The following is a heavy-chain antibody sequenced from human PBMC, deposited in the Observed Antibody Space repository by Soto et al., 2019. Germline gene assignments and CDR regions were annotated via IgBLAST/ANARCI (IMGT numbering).Heavy chain of an antibody. CDR2: IYHSGST. CDR3: ARVGYSGSS. D-gene: IGHD5-12*01. Sequence: QMQLQESGSGLVKPSQTLSLTCAVSDGSLSSSGYSWGWIRQPPGKGLEWIGYIYHSGSTYYNPSLNSLVSISVDRSKNQFSLKLSSVTAADTAVYSCARVGYSGSSWGQGTLVTVSS. J-gene: IGHJ5*02. V-gene: IGHV4-30-2*01. CDR1: DGSLSSSGYS.